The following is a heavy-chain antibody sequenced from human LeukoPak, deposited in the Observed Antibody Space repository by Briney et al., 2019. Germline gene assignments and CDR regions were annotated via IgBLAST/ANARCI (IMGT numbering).Heavy chain of an antibody. V-gene: IGHV1-3*01. Sequence: ASVKVSCKASGYTFTSYAMHWVRQAPGQRLEWMGWINAGNGNTKYSQKFQGRVTITRDTSASTAYMELSSLRSEDTAVYYCARDLLRYFDWFTHTEAGSNWFDPWGQGTLVTVSS. J-gene: IGHJ5*02. CDR3: ARDLLRYFDWFTHTEAGSNWFDP. CDR1: GYTFTSYA. CDR2: INAGNGNT. D-gene: IGHD3-9*01.